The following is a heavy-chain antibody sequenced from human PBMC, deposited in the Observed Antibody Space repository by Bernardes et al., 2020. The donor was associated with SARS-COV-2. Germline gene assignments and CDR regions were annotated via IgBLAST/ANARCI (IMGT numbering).Heavy chain of an antibody. CDR3: ARIGLEAYDVAY. D-gene: IGHD3-3*01. CDR2: IYYTGSS. V-gene: IGHV4-30-4*01. CDR1: GGSINSGDFY. J-gene: IGHJ4*02. Sequence: SKTLSVTCTVSGGSINSGDFYWSWIRQPPGKGLEWIGYIYYTGSSYYNPSLKSRVTISMDTSENQFSLRLSFVTAADTAVYYCARIGLEAYDVAYWGQGTLVSVSS.